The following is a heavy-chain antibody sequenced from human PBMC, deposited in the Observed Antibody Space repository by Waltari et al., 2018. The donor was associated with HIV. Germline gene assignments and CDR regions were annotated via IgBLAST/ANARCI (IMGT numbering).Heavy chain of an antibody. CDR3: ARSKGSSSSSDYYGMDV. CDR1: GGSISSSSYY. D-gene: IGHD6-6*01. CDR2: IYYSGST. Sequence: QLQLQESGPGLVKPSETLSLTCTVSGGSISSSSYYWGWIRQPPGKGLEWIGSIYYSGSTYYNPALKSRVTISVDTAKNQFSLKLSSVTAADTAVYYCARSKGSSSSSDYYGMDVWGQGTTVTVSS. J-gene: IGHJ6*02. V-gene: IGHV4-39*07.